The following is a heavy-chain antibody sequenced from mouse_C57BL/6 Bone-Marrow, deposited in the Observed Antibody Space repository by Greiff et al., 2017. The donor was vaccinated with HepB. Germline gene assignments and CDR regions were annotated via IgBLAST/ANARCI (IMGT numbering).Heavy chain of an antibody. CDR3: AREILPSYAMDY. CDR2: ISYSGST. CDR1: GYSITSGYD. J-gene: IGHJ4*01. D-gene: IGHD1-1*01. Sequence: DVQLQESGPGMVKPSQSLSLTCTVTGYSITSGYDWHWIRHFPGNKLEWMGYISYSGSTNYNPSLKSRISITHDTSKNHFFLKLNSVTTEDTATYYCAREILPSYAMDYWGQGTSVTVSS. V-gene: IGHV3-1*01.